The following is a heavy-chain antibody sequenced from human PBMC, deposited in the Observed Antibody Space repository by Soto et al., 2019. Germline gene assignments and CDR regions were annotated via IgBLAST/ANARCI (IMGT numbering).Heavy chain of an antibody. J-gene: IGHJ4*02. CDR1: GFTFSSYS. V-gene: IGHV3-48*02. D-gene: IGHD1-26*01. CDR2: ISTTSSSI. CDR3: ARKGGAFDY. Sequence: HPGGSLRLSCAASGFTFSSYSMNWVRQAPGKGLEWISYISTTSSSIYYADSVKGRFTISRDNAKNSLFLQMNSLRDEDTAVYYWARKGGAFDYWGQGALVTVSS.